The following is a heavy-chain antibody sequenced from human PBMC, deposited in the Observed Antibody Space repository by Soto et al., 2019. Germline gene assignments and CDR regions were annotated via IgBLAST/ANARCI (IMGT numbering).Heavy chain of an antibody. Sequence: SETLSLTCTVSGGSISSGGYYWSWIRQHPGKGLEWIGYIYYSGSTYYNPSLKSRVTISVDTSKNQFSLKLSSVTAADTAVYYCARSTAMGNDYWGQGTLVTVSS. CDR1: GGSISSGGYY. CDR3: ARSTAMGNDY. CDR2: IYYSGST. V-gene: IGHV4-31*03. J-gene: IGHJ4*02. D-gene: IGHD5-18*01.